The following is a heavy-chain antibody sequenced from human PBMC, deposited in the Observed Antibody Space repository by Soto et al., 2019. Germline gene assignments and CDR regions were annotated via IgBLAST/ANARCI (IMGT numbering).Heavy chain of an antibody. D-gene: IGHD6-13*01. CDR2: IFSNDEK. V-gene: IGHV2-26*01. CDR3: ARARRGIAAAGNFDY. J-gene: IGHJ4*02. Sequence: QVTLKESGPVLVKPTETLTLTCTVSGFSLSNARMGVSWIRQPPGKALEWLAYIFSNDEKSYSTSLKSRLAISKDTSKSQVVLTMTNMDPVDTATYYCARARRGIAAAGNFDYWGQGTLVTVSS. CDR1: GFSLSNARMG.